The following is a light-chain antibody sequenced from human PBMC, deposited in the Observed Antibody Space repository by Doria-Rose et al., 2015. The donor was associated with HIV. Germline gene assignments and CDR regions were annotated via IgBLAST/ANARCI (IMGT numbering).Light chain of an antibody. CDR3: QQYYDTPS. CDR2: WAS. CDR1: QSLLYTSKNY. V-gene: IGKV4-1*01. J-gene: IGKJ3*01. Sequence: DIRVTQSPESLGMSLGERATLNCKSNQSLLYTSKNYLAWYQQKPGQPPKLLIYWASTRQSGVPARFSGSGSGTDFTPTFSSLEAEDVAVYYCQQYYDTPSFGPGTTVDIK.